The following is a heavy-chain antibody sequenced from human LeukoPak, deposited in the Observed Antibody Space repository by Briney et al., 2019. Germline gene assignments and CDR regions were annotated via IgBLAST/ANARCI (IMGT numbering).Heavy chain of an antibody. CDR3: ATPGEYDILTGSNYFDY. Sequence: GGSLRLSCAASGFTFSSYGMTWVRQAPGKGLEWVSVIYSGGSTYYADSVKGRFTISRDNSKNTLYLQMNSLRAEDTAVYYCATPGEYDILTGSNYFDYWGQGTLVTVSS. D-gene: IGHD3-9*01. CDR1: GFTFSSYG. V-gene: IGHV3-53*01. CDR2: IYSGGST. J-gene: IGHJ4*02.